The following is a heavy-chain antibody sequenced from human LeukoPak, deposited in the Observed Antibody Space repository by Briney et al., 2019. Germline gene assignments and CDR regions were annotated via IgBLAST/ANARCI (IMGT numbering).Heavy chain of an antibody. CDR2: INPNSGGT. V-gene: IGHV1-2*04. CDR1: GYTFTGYY. Sequence: ASVKVSCKASGYTFTGYYMHWVRQAPGQGLEWMGWINPNSGGTNYAQKFQGWVTMTRDTSISTAYMELSRLRSDDTAVYYCARSVVVAAPGAFDIWGQGTMVTVSS. D-gene: IGHD2-15*01. J-gene: IGHJ3*02. CDR3: ARSVVVAAPGAFDI.